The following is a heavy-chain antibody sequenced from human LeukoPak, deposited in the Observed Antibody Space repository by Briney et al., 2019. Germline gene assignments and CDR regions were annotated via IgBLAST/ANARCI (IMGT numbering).Heavy chain of an antibody. D-gene: IGHD6-6*01. CDR2: IYYSGST. CDR1: GGSISSYY. V-gene: IGHV4-59*01. Sequence: SQTLSLTCTVSGGSISSYYWSWIRQPPGKGLEWIGYIYYSGSTNYNPSLKSRVTISVDTSKNQFSLKLSSVTAADTAVYYCARQAPTDWFDPWGQGTLVTVSS. CDR3: ARQAPTDWFDP. J-gene: IGHJ5*02.